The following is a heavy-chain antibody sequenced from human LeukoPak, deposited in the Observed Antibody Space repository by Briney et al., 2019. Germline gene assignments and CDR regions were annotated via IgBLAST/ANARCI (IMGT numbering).Heavy chain of an antibody. D-gene: IGHD6-19*01. CDR3: AKDGAVDDANYYYYYGMDV. Sequence: GGSLRLSCAASGFTFSSYGMHWVRQAPGKGLEWVAFIRYDGSNKYYADSVKGRFTISRDNSKNTLYLQMNSLRAEDTAVYSCAKDGAVDDANYYYYYGMDVWGQGTTVTVSS. J-gene: IGHJ6*02. V-gene: IGHV3-30*02. CDR1: GFTFSSYG. CDR2: IRYDGSNK.